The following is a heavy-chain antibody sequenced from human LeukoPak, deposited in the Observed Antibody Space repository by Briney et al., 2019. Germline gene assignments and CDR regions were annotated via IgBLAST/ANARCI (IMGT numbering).Heavy chain of an antibody. CDR1: GYIFSDYH. V-gene: IGHV1-2*02. Sequence: GASVKVSCKASGYIFSDYHMHWVRQAPGQGLEWMGWINPNSGGTNYAQKFQGRVTMTRDTSITTAYMELSRLRSDDTAVYYCARDQEYCTNGVCYSNWFDPWGQGTLVTVSS. D-gene: IGHD2-8*01. CDR2: INPNSGGT. J-gene: IGHJ5*02. CDR3: ARDQEYCTNGVCYSNWFDP.